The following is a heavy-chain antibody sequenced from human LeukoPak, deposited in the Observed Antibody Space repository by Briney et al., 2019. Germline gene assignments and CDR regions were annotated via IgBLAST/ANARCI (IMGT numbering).Heavy chain of an antibody. CDR2: VYYSGST. V-gene: IGHV4-59*01. D-gene: IGHD4-23*01. J-gene: IGHJ5*02. Sequence: SETLSLTCTVSGGSISSYSWSWIRQPPGKGLEWIGNVYYSGSTNYNPSLKSRVTISVDTSKNQFSLKLTPVTAADTALYYCARVFGGNPNWFDPWGQGTLVTVSS. CDR3: ARVFGGNPNWFDP. CDR1: GGSISSYS.